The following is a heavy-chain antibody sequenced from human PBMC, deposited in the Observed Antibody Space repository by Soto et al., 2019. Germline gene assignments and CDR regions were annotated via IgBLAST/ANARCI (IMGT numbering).Heavy chain of an antibody. Sequence: LTCTVSYGCISSHPFYWTRKKQHPGKGLEWLGYIYYRCNTYYHPSLKSRVTISIDPSKNQFSLRLNSVTAADTAVYYCARSGYSSSDFDHCGQGTLVSGSS. D-gene: IGHD6-13*01. V-gene: IGHV4-31*03. CDR2: IYYRCNT. CDR3: ARSGYSSSDFDH. CDR1: YGCISSHPFY. J-gene: IGHJ4*01.